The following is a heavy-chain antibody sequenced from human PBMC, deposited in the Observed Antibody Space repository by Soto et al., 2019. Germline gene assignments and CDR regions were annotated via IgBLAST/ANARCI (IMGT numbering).Heavy chain of an antibody. CDR3: ARGQLPAATTYFDF. Sequence: RLSCAASGFTFSGYAIHWVRQAPGKGLEWVAIIWFDGSNKYYADSVKGRFSISRDNSKDTLFLQMDSLRAEDTAVYYCARGQLPAATTYFDFWGQGTLVTVSS. D-gene: IGHD2-15*01. CDR1: GFTFSGYA. CDR2: IWFDGSNK. J-gene: IGHJ4*02. V-gene: IGHV3-33*01.